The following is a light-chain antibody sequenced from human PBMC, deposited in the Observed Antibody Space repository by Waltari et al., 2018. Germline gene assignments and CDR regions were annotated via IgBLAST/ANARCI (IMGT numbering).Light chain of an antibody. CDR3: QQYKNWPPDT. CDR2: CAA. J-gene: IGKJ2*01. V-gene: IGKV3-15*01. CDR1: QRVSSR. Sequence: EIVMTQSPATLSVSPGESATLSCRASQRVSSRLAWYLQKPGQATRLLLYCAATRATGIPARCRGSGSGTEFTLTISSMQSEDFAVYYCQQYKNWPPDTFGQGTKLEIK.